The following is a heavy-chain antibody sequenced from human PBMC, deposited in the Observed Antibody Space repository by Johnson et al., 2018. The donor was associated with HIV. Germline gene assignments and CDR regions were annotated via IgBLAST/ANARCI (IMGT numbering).Heavy chain of an antibody. CDR3: AGGRGWVTLKAFDM. Sequence: MQLVESGGGVVQPGRSLRLSCAASGFSFSDYNMHWVRQAPGKGLEWVANIKQDGSEKYYVDSVKGRFTISRDNAKNSLYLQMNRLRADDTAVYYCAGGRGWVTLKAFDMWGQGTMVTVSS. V-gene: IGHV3-7*01. CDR2: IKQDGSEK. D-gene: IGHD4-23*01. CDR1: GFSFSDYN. J-gene: IGHJ3*02.